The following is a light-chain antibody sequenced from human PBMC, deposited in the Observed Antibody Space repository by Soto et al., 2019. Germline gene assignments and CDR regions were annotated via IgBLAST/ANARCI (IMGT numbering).Light chain of an antibody. CDR1: QSISTY. CDR2: AAS. V-gene: IGKV1-39*01. CDR3: QQSYSTPRGMHT. Sequence: DIQMTQSPSSLFASVGDRVTITCRASQSISTYLNWYQQKPGKAPKVLIYAASSLQSGVPSRFSGSGSGTDFTLTISSLQPEDFATYYCQQSYSTPRGMHTFGQGTKLEIK. J-gene: IGKJ2*01.